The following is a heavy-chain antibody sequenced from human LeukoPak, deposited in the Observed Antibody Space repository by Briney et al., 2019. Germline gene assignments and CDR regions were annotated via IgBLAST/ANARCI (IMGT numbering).Heavy chain of an antibody. CDR3: ARADVVSSNYYHYGMDV. CDR1: GFTFSSYN. Sequence: GGSLRLSCAASGFTFSSYNMNWVRQAPGKGLEWVSSISTSSGYIYYADSLKGRFTISRDNAKNSLYLQMNSLRAEDTAVYYCARADVVSSNYYHYGMDVWGQGTPVTVSS. V-gene: IGHV3-21*01. D-gene: IGHD2-15*01. CDR2: ISTSSGYI. J-gene: IGHJ6*02.